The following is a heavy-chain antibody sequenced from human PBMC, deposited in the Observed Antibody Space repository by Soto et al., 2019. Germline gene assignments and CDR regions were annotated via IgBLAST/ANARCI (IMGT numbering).Heavy chain of an antibody. J-gene: IGHJ6*02. CDR1: GGTFSSYA. Sequence: QVQLVQSGAEVKKPGSSVKVSCKASGGTFSSYAISWVRQAPGQGLDWMGGIIPIFGTANYAQKFQGRVTITADESTSTADMELSSLRSEDTAVYYCARLNKVPAAIEYGMDVWGQGTTVTRSS. V-gene: IGHV1-69*01. D-gene: IGHD2-2*02. CDR2: IIPIFGTA. CDR3: ARLNKVPAAIEYGMDV.